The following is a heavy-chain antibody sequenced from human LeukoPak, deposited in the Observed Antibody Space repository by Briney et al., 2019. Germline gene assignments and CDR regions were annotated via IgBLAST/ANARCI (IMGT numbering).Heavy chain of an antibody. J-gene: IGHJ6*03. D-gene: IGHD6-13*01. CDR2: VNPNSGGT. V-gene: IGHV1-2*02. Sequence: ASVKVSCKASGYTFTGYYMHWVRQAPGQGLEWVGWVNPNSGGTNYAQKFQGRVTMTRDTSISTAYMELSRLRSDDTAVYYCARGGRIAAAPYYYYYYMDVWGKGTTVTVSS. CDR1: GYTFTGYY. CDR3: ARGGRIAAAPYYYYYYMDV.